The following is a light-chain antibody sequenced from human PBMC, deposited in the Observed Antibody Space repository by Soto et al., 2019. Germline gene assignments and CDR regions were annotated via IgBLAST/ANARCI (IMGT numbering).Light chain of an antibody. J-gene: IGLJ2*01. CDR3: CSYAGGNSLV. V-gene: IGLV2-23*01. Sequence: QSALTQPASVSGSPGQSITISCTGSSSDVGSYNLVSWYQQHPDKAPKLMIFGGSKRPSGVSNRFSGSKSGSTASLTISGLQAEDEADYYCCSYAGGNSLVFGGGTKLTVL. CDR1: SSDVGSYNL. CDR2: GGS.